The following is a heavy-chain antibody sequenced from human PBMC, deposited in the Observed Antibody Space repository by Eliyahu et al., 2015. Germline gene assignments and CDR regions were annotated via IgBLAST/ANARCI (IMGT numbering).Heavy chain of an antibody. D-gene: IGHD4-17*01. CDR1: GGTFSSYA. Sequence: QVQLVQSGAEVKKPGSSVKVSCKASGGTFSSYAISWVRQAPGQGLEWMGGIIPIFGTANYAQKFQGRVTITADESTSTAYMELSSLRSEDTAVYYCARDKRGAYGDYFGPEYWYFDLWGRGTLVTVSS. CDR3: ARDKRGAYGDYFGPEYWYFDL. V-gene: IGHV1-69*01. J-gene: IGHJ2*01. CDR2: IIPIFGTA.